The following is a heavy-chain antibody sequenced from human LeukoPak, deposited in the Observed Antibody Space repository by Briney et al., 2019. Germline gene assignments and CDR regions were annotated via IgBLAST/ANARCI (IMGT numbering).Heavy chain of an antibody. CDR3: ARTARSSWYLYFQH. J-gene: IGHJ1*01. D-gene: IGHD6-13*01. CDR1: GGSISSYY. V-gene: IGHV4-59*01. CDR2: IYYSGST. Sequence: PSETLSLTCTVSGGSISSYYWSWIRQPPGKGLEWIGYIYYSGSTNYNPSLKSRVIISVDTSKNQFSLKLSSVTAADTAVYYCARTARSSWYLYFQHWGQGTLVTVSS.